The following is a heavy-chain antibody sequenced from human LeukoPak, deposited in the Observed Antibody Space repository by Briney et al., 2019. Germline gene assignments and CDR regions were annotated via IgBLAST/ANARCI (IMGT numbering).Heavy chain of an antibody. CDR1: GFTFSSYK. V-gene: IGHV3-48*03. CDR3: ASWAGAAAGFSGPYDY. D-gene: IGHD6-13*01. J-gene: IGHJ4*02. Sequence: AGSLRLSCAASGFTFSSYKMNWGRHAPRKGLERVSYISIIGSTIYYAGSVKGRFTISRDNAKNSMYLQMNSLRAEDTAVYDCASWAGAAAGFSGPYDYWGQGTLVTVSS. CDR2: ISIIGSTI.